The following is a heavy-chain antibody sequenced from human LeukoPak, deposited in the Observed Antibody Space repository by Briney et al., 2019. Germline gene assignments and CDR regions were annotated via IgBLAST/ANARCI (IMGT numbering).Heavy chain of an antibody. D-gene: IGHD2-21*01. CDR2: IRYDGTNK. V-gene: IGHV3-30*02. Sequence: GGSLRLSCAASGFTFSTYGMHWVRQAPGKGLEWVAFIRYDGTNKYYADSVKGRFTISRDNSKNTLYLQMNSLRAEDTAVYCCAPRVVVITAPFDYWGQGTLVTVSS. J-gene: IGHJ4*02. CDR1: GFTFSTYG. CDR3: APRVVVITAPFDY.